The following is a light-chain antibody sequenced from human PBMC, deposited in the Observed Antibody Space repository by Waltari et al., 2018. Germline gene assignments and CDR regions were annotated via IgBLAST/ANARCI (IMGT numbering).Light chain of an antibody. CDR2: GVS. V-gene: IGKV3-20*01. CDR3: LQYATLPHT. CDR1: QSVSSSY. J-gene: IGKJ1*01. Sequence: EIVLTQSPGTLSLSPGERVTLSCRASQSVSSSYFAWYQQKPGQAPRLLIYGVSIRATGIPDRFSGSGSGTDFTLTISRLEPEDFAVYYCLQYATLPHTFDQGTKVEIK.